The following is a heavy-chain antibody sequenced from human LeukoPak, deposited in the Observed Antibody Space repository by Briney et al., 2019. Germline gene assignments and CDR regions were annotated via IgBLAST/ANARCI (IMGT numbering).Heavy chain of an antibody. V-gene: IGHV3-43*01. J-gene: IGHJ6*02. CDR3: TKVLSGGGYYYGMDV. CDR1: GFTFSDYN. Sequence: GGSLRLSCAASGFTFSDYNMNWVRQAPGKGLEWVSLISWDGGTTYYADSVKGRFTISRDNSKNSLYLQMNSLRTEDTALYYCTKVLSGGGYYYGMDVWGQGTTVTVSS. CDR2: ISWDGGTT. D-gene: IGHD2-15*01.